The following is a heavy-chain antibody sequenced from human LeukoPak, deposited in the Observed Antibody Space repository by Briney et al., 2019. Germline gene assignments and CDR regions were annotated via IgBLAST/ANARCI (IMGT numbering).Heavy chain of an antibody. D-gene: IGHD3-10*01. J-gene: IGHJ5*02. CDR3: ARPLRVTMIRGAAFRASSDFDL. CDR2: INPNTGGT. Sequence: ASVKVSCKASGYTFSGYYIHWVRQAPGQGLEWMGWINPNTGGTKYAQKFQDRVTMTRDTSISTAYMELSRLRSDDTAVYYCARPLRVTMIRGAAFRASSDFDLWGQGTLVTVSS. V-gene: IGHV1-2*02. CDR1: GYTFSGYY.